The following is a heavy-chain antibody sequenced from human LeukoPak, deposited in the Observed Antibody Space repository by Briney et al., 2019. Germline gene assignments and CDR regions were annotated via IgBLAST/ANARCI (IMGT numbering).Heavy chain of an antibody. V-gene: IGHV3-11*04. CDR2: ISSSGSTI. Sequence: NPGGSLRLSCAASGFTFSDYYMSWIRQAPGKGLEWVSYISSSGSTIYYADSVKGRFTISRDNAKNSLYLQMNSLRAEDTAVYYCASGAKNYDSSGYYDQYDYWGQGTLVTVSS. D-gene: IGHD3-22*01. CDR1: GFTFSDYY. CDR3: ASGAKNYDSSGYYDQYDY. J-gene: IGHJ4*02.